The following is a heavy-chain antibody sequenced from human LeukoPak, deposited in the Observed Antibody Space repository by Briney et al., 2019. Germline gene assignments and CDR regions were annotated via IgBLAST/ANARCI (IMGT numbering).Heavy chain of an antibody. V-gene: IGHV4-34*01. D-gene: IGHD4-17*01. CDR3: ARGSPSKGDYGLRWFDP. Sequence: SETLSLTCAVYGGSFSGYYWSWIRQPPGKGLEWIGEINHSGSTNYNPSLKSRVTISVDTSKNQFSLKLSSVTAADTAVYYCARGSPSKGDYGLRWFDPWGQGTLVTVAS. CDR2: INHSGST. CDR1: GGSFSGYY. J-gene: IGHJ5*02.